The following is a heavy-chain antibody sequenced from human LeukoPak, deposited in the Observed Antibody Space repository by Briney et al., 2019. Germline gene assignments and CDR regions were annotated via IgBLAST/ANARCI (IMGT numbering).Heavy chain of an antibody. V-gene: IGHV1-46*01. D-gene: IGHD3-3*01. J-gene: IGHJ5*02. CDR1: GYTFTSYY. CDR2: INPSGGST. Sequence: ASVKVSCKASGYTFTSYYMHWVRQAPGQGLEWMGIINPSGGSTSYAQKFQGRVTMTRDTSTSTVYMELSSLRSEDTAVYYCARADSYYDFWSGYWGAWFDPWGQGTLVTVSS. CDR3: ARADSYYDFWSGYWGAWFDP.